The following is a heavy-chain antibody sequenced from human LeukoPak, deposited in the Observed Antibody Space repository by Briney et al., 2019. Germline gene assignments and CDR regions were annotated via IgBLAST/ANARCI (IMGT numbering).Heavy chain of an antibody. V-gene: IGHV3-7*01. CDR1: GFTFSTYW. J-gene: IGHJ6*02. CDR2: IKEDGGVK. Sequence: GGSLRLSCAASGFTFSTYWMTWVRLTPGKGLEWVANIKEDGGVKNYVDSVKGRFTISRDNAKNALFLQMNSLRAEDTAVYYCAREGMDVWGQGTTVTVSS. CDR3: AREGMDV.